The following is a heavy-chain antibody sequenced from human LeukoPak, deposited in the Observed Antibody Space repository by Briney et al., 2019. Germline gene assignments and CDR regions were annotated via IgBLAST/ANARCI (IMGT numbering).Heavy chain of an antibody. CDR1: GFTFSNYW. V-gene: IGHV3-7*01. J-gene: IGHJ4*02. D-gene: IGHD3-10*01. CDR3: ARGFYYFDY. Sequence: GGSLRLSCAASGFTFSNYWMSWVRQAPGKGLGWVANIKQDGSEKRYVDSVKGRFTVSRDNAKNSLYLQMNSLRAEDTAVYYCARGFYYFDYWGQGTLVTVSS. CDR2: IKQDGSEK.